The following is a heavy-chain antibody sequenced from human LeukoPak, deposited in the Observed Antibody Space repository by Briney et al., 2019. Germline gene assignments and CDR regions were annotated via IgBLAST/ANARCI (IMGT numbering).Heavy chain of an antibody. V-gene: IGHV4-59*08. CDR3: ARHGDGFGY. J-gene: IGHJ4*02. Sequence: PSETLSLTCTVSGGSISSYYWSWIRQPPGKGLEWIGYIYYSGSTNYNPSLKSRVTISVDTSKNQFSPKLSSVTAADTAVYYCARHGDGFGYWGQGTLVTVSS. D-gene: IGHD5-24*01. CDR2: IYYSGST. CDR1: GGSISSYY.